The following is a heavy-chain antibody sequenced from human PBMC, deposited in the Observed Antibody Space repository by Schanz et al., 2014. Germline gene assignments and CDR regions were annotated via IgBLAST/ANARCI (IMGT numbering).Heavy chain of an antibody. J-gene: IGHJ4*02. D-gene: IGHD2-2*01. CDR3: ERFQSPHQPFDY. Sequence: EVQLVESGGGLVQPGGSLRLSCAASGFTFSSYWMSWVRQAPGKGLEWVANIKQDGSERYYVDSVKGRFTISRDNAKNSLYLQMNSLRAADTAVYYCERFQSPHQPFDYWGQGTLVTVSS. CDR2: IKQDGSER. CDR1: GFTFSSYW. V-gene: IGHV3-7*01.